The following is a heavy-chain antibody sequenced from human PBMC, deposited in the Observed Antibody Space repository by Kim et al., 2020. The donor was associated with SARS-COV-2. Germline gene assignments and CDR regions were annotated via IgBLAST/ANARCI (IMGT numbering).Heavy chain of an antibody. J-gene: IGHJ6*02. Sequence: GGSLRLSCAASGFTFSSYGMHWVRQAPGKGLEWVAVIWYDGSNKYYADSVKGRFTISRDNSKNTLYLQMNSLRAEDTAVYYCAKVLYEALPGLPYYYGMDIWGQGTTVTVSS. CDR2: IWYDGSNK. V-gene: IGHV3-33*06. CDR3: AKVLYEALPGLPYYYGMDI. CDR1: GFTFSSYG. D-gene: IGHD3-9*01.